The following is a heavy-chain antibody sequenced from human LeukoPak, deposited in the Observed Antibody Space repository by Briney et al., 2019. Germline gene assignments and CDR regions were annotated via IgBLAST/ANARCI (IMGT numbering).Heavy chain of an antibody. CDR3: ARDQLAVAGSGAFDI. Sequence: TGGSLRLSCAASGFAFSSYWMYWVRQTPGKGLAWVSRISDDGSSTSYAESVKGRFTISRDNARNTLYLQMNGLRAEDTAVYYCARDQLAVAGSGAFDIWGQGTMVTVSS. V-gene: IGHV3-74*01. D-gene: IGHD6-19*01. J-gene: IGHJ3*02. CDR1: GFAFSSYW. CDR2: ISDDGSST.